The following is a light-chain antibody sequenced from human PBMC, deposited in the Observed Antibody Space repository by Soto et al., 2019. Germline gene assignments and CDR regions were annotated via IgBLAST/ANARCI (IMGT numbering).Light chain of an antibody. CDR1: NSDIGSNT. V-gene: IGLV1-44*01. J-gene: IGLJ2*01. CDR3: AVWDDSRVV. CDR2: TTN. Sequence: QSALTQPPSASGTPGQTVTISCSGSNSDIGSNTVNWYQHSPGTAPKLLIYTTNQRPSGVPDRFSGSKSGTSASLAISGLQSEDESDYYCAVWDDSRVVFGGGTKLTVL.